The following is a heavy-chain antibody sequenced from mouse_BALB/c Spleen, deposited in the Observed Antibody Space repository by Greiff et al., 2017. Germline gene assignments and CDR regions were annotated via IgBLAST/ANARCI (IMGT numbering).Heavy chain of an antibody. CDR1: GFTFSSFG. V-gene: IGHV5-17*02. Sequence: EVQLVESGGGLVQPGGSRKLSCAASGFTFSSFGMHWVRQAPEKGLEWVAYISSGSSTIYYADTVKGRFTISRDNPKNTLFLQMTSLRSEDTAMYYCARGGERDYALDYWGQGTSVTVSS. CDR2: ISSGSSTI. J-gene: IGHJ4*01. CDR3: ARGGERDYALDY.